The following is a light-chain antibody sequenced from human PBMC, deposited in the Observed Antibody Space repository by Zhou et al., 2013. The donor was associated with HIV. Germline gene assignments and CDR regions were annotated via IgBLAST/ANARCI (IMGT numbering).Light chain of an antibody. CDR3: QQYGSSLALT. J-gene: IGKJ4*01. CDR2: DVS. Sequence: EIVLTQSPVTLSLSPGERATLSCRASQSVTSSYLAWHQQIRGQAPRLLIYDVSSRATGIPDRFSGSGSGTDFTLTISRLEPEDFAVYYCQQYGSSLALTFGGGTKVEIK. V-gene: IGKV3-20*01. CDR1: QSVTSSY.